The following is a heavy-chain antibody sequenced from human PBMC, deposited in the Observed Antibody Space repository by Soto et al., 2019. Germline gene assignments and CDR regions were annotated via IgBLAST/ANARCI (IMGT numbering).Heavy chain of an antibody. Sequence: GGSLRLSCSASGFTFSSYSMNWVRQAPGKGLEWVSSISSSSSYIYYADSVKGRFTISRDNAKNSLYLQMNSLRAEDTAVYYCARIVSSGWFPWGQGTLVTVSS. CDR1: GFTFSSYS. J-gene: IGHJ5*02. V-gene: IGHV3-21*01. D-gene: IGHD6-19*01. CDR2: ISSSSSYI. CDR3: ARIVSSGWFP.